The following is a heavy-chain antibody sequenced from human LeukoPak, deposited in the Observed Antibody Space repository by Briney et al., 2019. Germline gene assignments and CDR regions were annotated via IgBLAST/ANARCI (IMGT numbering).Heavy chain of an antibody. CDR3: ARGDPRYSSGWYR. CDR2: IWYDGSNK. Sequence: GGSLRPSCAASGFTFSSYGMHWVRQAPGKGLEWVAVIWYDGSNKYYADSVKGRFTISRDNSKNTLYLQMNSLRAEDTAVYYCARGDPRYSSGWYRWGQGTLVTVSS. D-gene: IGHD6-19*01. J-gene: IGHJ4*02. V-gene: IGHV3-33*01. CDR1: GFTFSSYG.